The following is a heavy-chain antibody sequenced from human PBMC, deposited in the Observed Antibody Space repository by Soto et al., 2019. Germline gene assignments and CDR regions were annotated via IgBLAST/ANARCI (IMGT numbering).Heavy chain of an antibody. V-gene: IGHV3-9*01. CDR3: AKCGTYCSSTSCYCYFDY. J-gene: IGHJ4*02. CDR1: GFTFDDYA. CDR2: ISWNSGSI. D-gene: IGHD2-2*01. Sequence: PGGSLRLSCAASGFTFDDYAMHWVRQAPGKGLEWVSGISWNSGSIGYADSVKGRFTISRDNAKNSLYLQMNSLRAEDTALYYCAKCGTYCSSTSCYCYFDYWGQGTLVTVSS.